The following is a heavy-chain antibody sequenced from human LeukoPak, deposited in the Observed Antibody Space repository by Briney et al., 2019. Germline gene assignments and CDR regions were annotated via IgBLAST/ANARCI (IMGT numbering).Heavy chain of an antibody. J-gene: IGHJ3*02. V-gene: IGHV4-31*03. CDR3: ASEFVAGIAVAGTSGAFDI. Sequence: SQTLSLTCTVSGGPISSGGYYWSWIRQHPGKGLEWIGYIYYSGSTYYNPSLKSRVTISVDTSKNQFSLKLSSVTAADTAVYYCASEFVAGIAVAGTSGAFDIWGQGTMVTVSS. CDR1: GGPISSGGYY. CDR2: IYYSGST. D-gene: IGHD6-19*01.